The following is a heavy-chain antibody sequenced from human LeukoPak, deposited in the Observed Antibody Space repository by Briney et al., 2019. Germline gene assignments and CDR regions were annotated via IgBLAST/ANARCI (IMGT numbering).Heavy chain of an antibody. J-gene: IGHJ4*02. D-gene: IGHD3-3*01. CDR2: ISWNSGSV. Sequence: GGSLTLSCAASGFTLDDYAMHWVRQAPGKGLEWVSGISWNSGSVGYADSVKGRFTISRDNAKNSLYLQMNSLRAEDTALYYCAKDLGITGGFDYWGQGTLVTVSS. V-gene: IGHV3-9*01. CDR1: GFTLDDYA. CDR3: AKDLGITGGFDY.